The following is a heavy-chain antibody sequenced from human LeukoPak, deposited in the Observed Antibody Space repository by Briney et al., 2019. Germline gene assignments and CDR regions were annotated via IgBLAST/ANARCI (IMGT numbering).Heavy chain of an antibody. CDR2: IWYDGSNK. CDR1: GFTFSSYG. V-gene: IGHV3-33*06. D-gene: IGHD3-10*01. CDR3: AKDFTTGSQHAFDI. Sequence: GRSLRLSCAASGFTFSSYGMRWVRQAPGKGLEWVAVIWYDGSNKYYADSVKGRFTISRDNSKNTLYLQINSLRAEDTAGYYCAKDFTTGSQHAFDIWGQGTMVTVSS. J-gene: IGHJ3*02.